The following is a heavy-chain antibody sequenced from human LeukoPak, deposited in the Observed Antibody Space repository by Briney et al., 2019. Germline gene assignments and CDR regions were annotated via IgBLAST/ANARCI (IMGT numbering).Heavy chain of an antibody. CDR2: IKQDGSEK. V-gene: IGHV3-7*01. CDR3: ARENGFYFDY. Sequence: GGSLRLSCAASGFTFNSYWMSWVRQAPGKGLEWVANIKQDGSEKYYVDSVKGRFTISRDNAKNSLYLQMNSLRAEDTAVYYCARENGFYFDYWGQGTLVTVSS. CDR1: GFTFNSYW. D-gene: IGHD2-8*01. J-gene: IGHJ4*02.